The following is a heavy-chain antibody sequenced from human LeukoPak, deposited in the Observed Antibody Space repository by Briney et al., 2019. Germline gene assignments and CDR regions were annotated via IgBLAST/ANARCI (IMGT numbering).Heavy chain of an antibody. V-gene: IGHV4-59*01. D-gene: IGHD3-22*01. CDR2: TSHSGST. CDR1: GGSISSSY. J-gene: IGHJ3*02. CDR3: ARGYYDARGDSNPFDI. Sequence: SESLSLTCTASGGSISSSYWSWIRQPPGRGLEWVEYTSHSGSTNYKPSLKSRVSISVDTSKNQFSLNLTSVTAADTAMYYCARGYYDARGDSNPFDIWGQGTMVTVSS.